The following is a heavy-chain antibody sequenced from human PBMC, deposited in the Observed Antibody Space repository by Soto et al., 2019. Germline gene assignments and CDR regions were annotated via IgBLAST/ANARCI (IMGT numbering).Heavy chain of an antibody. V-gene: IGHV3-72*01. J-gene: IGHJ6*02. CDR3: AMLGGWSGGSSGMDV. Sequence: EVQLVESGGGLVQPGGSLRLSCAASGLIFSDYHMDWVRQAPGKGLEWVGRIRRKANSYTTEYAASVKGRFTLSRDDSNTSLYLQMNSLNSADTAVYYCAMLGGWSGGSSGMDVWCQGTTVTVSS. D-gene: IGHD6-19*01. CDR2: IRRKANSYTT. CDR1: GLIFSDYH.